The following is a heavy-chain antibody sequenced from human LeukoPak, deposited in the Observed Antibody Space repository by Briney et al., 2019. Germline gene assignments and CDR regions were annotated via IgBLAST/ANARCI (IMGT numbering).Heavy chain of an antibody. CDR3: AKKVTGNGYHPFDY. D-gene: IGHD2-2*03. CDR2: ISGSGGST. J-gene: IGHJ4*02. V-gene: IGHV3-23*01. Sequence: GGSLRLSCAASGFTFSSYAMSWVRQAPGKGLEWVSAISGSGGSTYYADSVQGRFTISRDSSKNMLYLQMNSLGVEDTAMYYCAKKVTGNGYHPFDYWGQGAQVTVSS. CDR1: GFTFSSYA.